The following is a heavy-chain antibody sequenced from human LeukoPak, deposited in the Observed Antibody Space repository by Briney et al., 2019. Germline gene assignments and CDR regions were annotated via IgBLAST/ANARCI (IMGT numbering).Heavy chain of an antibody. V-gene: IGHV3-21*04. CDR1: GFTFSSYT. Sequence: GGSLRLSCAASGFTFSSYTMHWIRQAPGKGLEWVSSISGSNIFYADSVKGRFTVSRDNAKDSLYLQMNSLRAEDTAVYYCARTGNGDYATPWGQGTLVTVSS. D-gene: IGHD4-17*01. J-gene: IGHJ5*02. CDR3: ARTGNGDYATP. CDR2: ISGSNI.